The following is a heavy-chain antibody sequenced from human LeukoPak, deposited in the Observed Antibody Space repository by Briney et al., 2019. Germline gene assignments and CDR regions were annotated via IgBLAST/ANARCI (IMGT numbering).Heavy chain of an antibody. Sequence: PSETLSLTCTVSGGSISSSSYYWGWIRQPPGKGLEWIGSIYYSGSTYYNPSLKSRVTISVDTSKNQFSLKLSSVTAADTAVYYCALGGVAEYWGQGTLATVSS. CDR3: ALGGVAEY. D-gene: IGHD2-8*02. CDR1: GGSISSSSYY. J-gene: IGHJ4*02. CDR2: IYYSGST. V-gene: IGHV4-39*01.